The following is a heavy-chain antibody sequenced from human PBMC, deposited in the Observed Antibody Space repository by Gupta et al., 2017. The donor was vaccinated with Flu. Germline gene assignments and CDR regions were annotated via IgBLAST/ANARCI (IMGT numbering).Heavy chain of an antibody. CDR3: AKDRHRGGGWFDP. D-gene: IGHD3-16*01. CDR1: GFTFSSHA. CDR2: ISGSGGST. J-gene: IGHJ5*02. Sequence: EVQLLVSGGGLVQPGGSLRLSCAASGFTFSSHAMSWVRQAPGKGLEWVSAISGSGGSTYYADAVKGRFTISRDKSKNTLYLQMNSLRAEDTAVYYCAKDRHRGGGWFDPWGQGTLVTVSS. V-gene: IGHV3-23*01.